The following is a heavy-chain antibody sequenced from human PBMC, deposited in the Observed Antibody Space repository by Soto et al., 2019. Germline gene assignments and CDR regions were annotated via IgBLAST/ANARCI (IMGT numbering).Heavy chain of an antibody. CDR1: GGSMNDVTHY. Sequence: QLQLQESGPRLVKPSETLSLTCSVSGGSMNDVTHYWAWIRQPPGKGLAWIAATYYSGSTHYNSSLKILATISVDTSQNQFSLELTSVTAADTAVYHCASARYFGVDVWGQGTTVIVSS. V-gene: IGHV4-39*01. CDR3: ASARYFGVDV. D-gene: IGHD3-9*01. CDR2: TYYSGST. J-gene: IGHJ6*02.